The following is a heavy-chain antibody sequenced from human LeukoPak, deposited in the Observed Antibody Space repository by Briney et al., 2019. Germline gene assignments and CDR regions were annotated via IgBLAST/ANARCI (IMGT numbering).Heavy chain of an antibody. CDR1: GGSISSSSYY. CDR2: IYYSGST. J-gene: IGHJ4*02. D-gene: IGHD3-22*01. CDR3: ASYYDSSGPHDY. V-gene: IGHV4-39*01. Sequence: PSETLSLTCTVSGGSISSSSYYWGWIRQPPGKGLEWIGSIYYSGSTYYNPSLKSRVTISVDTSKNQFSLKLSSVTAADTAVYYCASYYDSSGPHDYWGQGTLVTVSS.